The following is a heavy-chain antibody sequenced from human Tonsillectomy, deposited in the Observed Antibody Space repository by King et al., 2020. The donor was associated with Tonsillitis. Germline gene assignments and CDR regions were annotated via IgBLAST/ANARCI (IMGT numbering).Heavy chain of an antibody. CDR3: AIASYCYDRSGYDGAFDI. V-gene: IGHV3-9*01. CDR2: ISWNSGRI. CDR1: GFNFDDYA. J-gene: IGHJ3*02. Sequence: VQLVESGGGLVQPGRSLRLSCAASGFNFDDYATHWVRQAPGKGLEWVSGISWNSGRIGYADSVKGRFTISRDNAKNSLYLQMDSLRPEDTALYYCAIASYCYDRSGYDGAFDIWGRGTMVTVSS. D-gene: IGHD3-22*01.